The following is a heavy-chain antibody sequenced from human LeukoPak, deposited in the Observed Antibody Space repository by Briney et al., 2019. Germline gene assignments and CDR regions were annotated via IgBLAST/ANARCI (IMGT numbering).Heavy chain of an antibody. J-gene: IGHJ4*02. Sequence: GGSLRLSCAASGFTFSSYWMHWVRQAPGKGLVWVSRINTDGSSTNYADSVKGRFTISRDNAKNTLYLQMNSLRAEDTAVYYCASEVLLWFGEGVWGQGTLVTVSS. D-gene: IGHD3-10*01. CDR1: GFTFSSYW. V-gene: IGHV3-74*01. CDR2: INTDGSST. CDR3: ASEVLLWFGEGV.